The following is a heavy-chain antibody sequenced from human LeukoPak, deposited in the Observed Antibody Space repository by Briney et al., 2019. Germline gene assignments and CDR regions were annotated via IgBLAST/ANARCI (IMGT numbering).Heavy chain of an antibody. D-gene: IGHD5-24*01. V-gene: IGHV3-48*01. J-gene: IGHJ4*02. CDR1: GFTFSSYS. CDR3: AKAVEMATMKIRYFDY. CDR2: ISSSSSTI. Sequence: GGSLRLSCAASGFTFSSYSMNWVCQAPGKGLEWVSYISSSSSTIYYADSVKGRFTISRDNSKNTLYLQLSSLRAEDTAVCYCAKAVEMATMKIRYFDYWGQGTLVTVSS.